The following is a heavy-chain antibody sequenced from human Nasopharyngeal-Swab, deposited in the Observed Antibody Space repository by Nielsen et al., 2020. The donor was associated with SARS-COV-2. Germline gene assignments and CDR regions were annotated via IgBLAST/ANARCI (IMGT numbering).Heavy chain of an antibody. CDR2: ISWNSGSL. V-gene: IGHV3-9*01. CDR1: GFTYPTYA. D-gene: IGHD6-19*01. CDR3: AGIAGAGGPFDY. Sequence: SLKISCAASGFTYPTYAMTWIRQAPGKGLEWVSGISWNSGSLGYADSVKGRFTISRDNAKNSLYLQMNSLRAEDTALYYCAGIAGAGGPFDYWGQGTLVTVSS. J-gene: IGHJ4*02.